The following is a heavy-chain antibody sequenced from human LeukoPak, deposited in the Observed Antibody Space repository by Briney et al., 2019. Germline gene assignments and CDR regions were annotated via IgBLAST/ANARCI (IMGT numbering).Heavy chain of an antibody. J-gene: IGHJ4*02. Sequence: GESLKISCEGYGYSFANYWIGWVRQMPGKGLEWMGIIYPDDSDTRYSPSFQGQVTISADRSMSTAYLQWSSLKASDTAIYYCARRAAEWELLDYWGQGTLVTVSS. CDR3: ARRAAEWELLDY. CDR1: GYSFANYW. V-gene: IGHV5-51*01. CDR2: IYPDDSDT. D-gene: IGHD1-26*01.